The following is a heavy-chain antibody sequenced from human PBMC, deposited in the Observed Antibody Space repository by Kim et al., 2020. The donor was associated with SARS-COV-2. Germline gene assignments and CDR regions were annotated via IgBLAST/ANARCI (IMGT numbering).Heavy chain of an antibody. CDR2: IYYSGST. Sequence: SETLSLTCTVSGGSISSSSYYWGWIRQPPGKGLEWIGSIYYSGSTYYNPSLKSRVTISVDTSKNQFSLKLSSVTAADTAVYYCARGEQQPAGWFDPWGQGTLVTVSS. D-gene: IGHD6-13*01. V-gene: IGHV4-39*07. J-gene: IGHJ5*02. CDR3: ARGEQQPAGWFDP. CDR1: GGSISSSSYY.